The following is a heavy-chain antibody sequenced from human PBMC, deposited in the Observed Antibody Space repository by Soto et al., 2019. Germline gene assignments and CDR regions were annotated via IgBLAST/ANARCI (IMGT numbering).Heavy chain of an antibody. CDR3: ALAGYDSNYYAVTPLSAGHF. J-gene: IGHJ4*02. CDR1: GFTFSDYY. CDR2: ISSSGSII. V-gene: IGHV3-11*01. D-gene: IGHD4-4*01. Sequence: QVQLVGSGGGLVKPGGSLRISCAASGFTFSDYYISWIRQAPGKGLEWVSYISSSGSIIYYADSVKGRFTISRDNAKNSLYLQMNSLRAEDTAVYYCALAGYDSNYYAVTPLSAGHFWGQGTLVTVSS.